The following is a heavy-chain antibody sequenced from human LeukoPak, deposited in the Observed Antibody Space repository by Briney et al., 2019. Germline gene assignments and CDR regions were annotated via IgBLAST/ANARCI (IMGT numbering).Heavy chain of an antibody. Sequence: SVKVSCKASGFTFTSSAVQWVRQARGQRLEWIGWIVVGSGNTNYAKKFQERVTITRDMSTSTAYMELSSLRSEDTAVYHCAAVGGRYFDWLFPDAFDIWGQGTMVTVSS. CDR3: AAVGGRYFDWLFPDAFDI. CDR2: IVVGSGNT. D-gene: IGHD3-9*01. V-gene: IGHV1-58*01. J-gene: IGHJ3*02. CDR1: GFTFTSSA.